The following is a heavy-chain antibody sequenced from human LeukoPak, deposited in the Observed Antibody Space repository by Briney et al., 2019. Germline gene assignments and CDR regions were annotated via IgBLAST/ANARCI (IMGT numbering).Heavy chain of an antibody. J-gene: IGHJ4*02. CDR2: ISSNGGST. Sequence: GGSLRLSCAASGFTFSSYAMHWVRQTPGKGLEYVSGISSNGGSTYYANSVKGRFTISRDNSKNTLYLQMGSLRAEDMAVYYCAREYSSSSVDYWGQGTLVTVSS. CDR3: AREYSSSSVDY. V-gene: IGHV3-64*01. CDR1: GFTFSSYA. D-gene: IGHD6-6*01.